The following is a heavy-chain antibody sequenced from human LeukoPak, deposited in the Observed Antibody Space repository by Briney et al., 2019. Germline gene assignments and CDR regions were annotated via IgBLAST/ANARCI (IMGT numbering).Heavy chain of an antibody. Sequence: PGGSLRLSCSASGFTFTTYWMSWVRQAPGKGLERVANINQDGSEKYYVGSVKGRLTISRDNAKKSLYLQMNSLRAEDTAVYYCVTEPMGGVTFDNWGQGTLVTVSS. V-gene: IGHV3-7*01. CDR1: GFTFTTYW. CDR2: INQDGSEK. J-gene: IGHJ4*02. D-gene: IGHD1-26*01. CDR3: VTEPMGGVTFDN.